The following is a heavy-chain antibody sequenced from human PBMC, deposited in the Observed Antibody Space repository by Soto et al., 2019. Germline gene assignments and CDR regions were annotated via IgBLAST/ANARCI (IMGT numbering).Heavy chain of an antibody. D-gene: IGHD1-20*01. J-gene: IGHJ6*02. CDR2: ISAYNGNT. V-gene: IGHV1-18*01. CDR3: VRRGYNWNQNPYYYYGMDV. CDR1: GYTFTSYG. Sequence: QVQLVQSGAEVKKPGASVKVSCKASGYTFTSYGISWVRQAPGQGLEWMGWISAYNGNTNYAQKLQGRVTMTTDTSTSTAYMELRSLRSDDTAVYYCVRRGYNWNQNPYYYYGMDVWGQGTTVTVSS.